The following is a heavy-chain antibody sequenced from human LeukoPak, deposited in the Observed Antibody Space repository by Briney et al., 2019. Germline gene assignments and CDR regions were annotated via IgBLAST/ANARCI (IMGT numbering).Heavy chain of an antibody. V-gene: IGHV4-34*01. CDR3: ARVRGNRGKYFDY. CDR2: INHSGST. Sequence: SETLSLTCAVYGGSFSGYYWSWIHQPPGKGLERIGEINHSGSTNYNPSLKSRVTISVDTSKNQFSLKLSSVTAADTAVYYCARVRGNRGKYFDYWGQGTLVTVSS. CDR1: GGSFSGYY. D-gene: IGHD3-16*01. J-gene: IGHJ4*02.